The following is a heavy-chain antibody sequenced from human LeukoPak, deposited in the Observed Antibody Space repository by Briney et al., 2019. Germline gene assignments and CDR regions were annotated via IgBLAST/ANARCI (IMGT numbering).Heavy chain of an antibody. CDR3: APGSYFDY. J-gene: IGHJ4*02. D-gene: IGHD1-26*01. V-gene: IGHV3-23*01. CDR2: LSANDGTT. Sequence: GGSLRLSCAASGFTVSSYAISWVRQAPGKGLEWVPGLSANDGTTYYADSVKGRFTSSRDDSKNTLYLQMNNLRVQDTAVYYCAPGSYFDYWGQGTLVTVSS. CDR1: GFTVSSYA.